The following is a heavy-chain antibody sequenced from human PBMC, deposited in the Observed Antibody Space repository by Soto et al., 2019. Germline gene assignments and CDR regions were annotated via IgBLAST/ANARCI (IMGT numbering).Heavy chain of an antibody. V-gene: IGHV3-23*01. J-gene: IGHJ4*02. CDR1: GFTFSSYA. Sequence: GGSLRLSCAASGFTFSSYAMSWVRQAPGKGLEWVSAISGSGGSTYYADSVKGRFTISRDNSKNTLYLQMNSLRAEDTAVYSGAKWSGRGEQLVPYFDYWGQGTLVTVSS. CDR2: ISGSGGST. D-gene: IGHD6-6*01. CDR3: AKWSGRGEQLVPYFDY.